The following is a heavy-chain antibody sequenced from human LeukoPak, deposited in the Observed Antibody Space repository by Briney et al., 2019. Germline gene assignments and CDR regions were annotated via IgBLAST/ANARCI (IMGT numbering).Heavy chain of an antibody. J-gene: IGHJ4*02. CDR3: ARRTTYYGWRPSESPSCFDY. CDR1: GGSFSGYY. Sequence: PSETLSLTCAVYGGSFSGYYWSWLRQPPGKGLEWIGEINHSESTNYNPSLKSRVTISVDPSKNQFSLKLSSVTAADTAVYYCARRTTYYGWRPSESPSCFDYWGQGVLVTVSS. V-gene: IGHV4-34*01. CDR2: INHSEST. D-gene: IGHD2-21*01.